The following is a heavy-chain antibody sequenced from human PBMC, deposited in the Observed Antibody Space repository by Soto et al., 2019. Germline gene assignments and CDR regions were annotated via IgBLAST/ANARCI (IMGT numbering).Heavy chain of an antibody. CDR2: INNAGTT. CDR1: GFDASVNF. CDR3: VRENYYYGMDV. J-gene: IGHJ6*02. V-gene: IGHV3-66*01. Sequence: PGGSLRLSCAASGFDASVNFMTWVRQAPGRGLEWVSVINNAGTTFYADSVKGRFTISGDKSKNTLYLQMNSLRVEDTAIYYCVRENYYYGMDVWGHGTAVTVSS.